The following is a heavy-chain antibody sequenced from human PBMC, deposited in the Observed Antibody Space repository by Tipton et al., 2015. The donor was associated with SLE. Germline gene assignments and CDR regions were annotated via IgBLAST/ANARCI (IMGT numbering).Heavy chain of an antibody. D-gene: IGHD3-10*01. CDR3: ARGHNVLLWFGELLDHQGHYGMDV. J-gene: IGHJ6*02. Sequence: TLSLTCTVSGGSISSSSYYWGWIRQPPGKGLEWIGSIYYSGSTCYNPSLKSRVTISVDTSKNQFSLKLSPVTAADTAVYYCARGHNVLLWFGELLDHQGHYGMDVWGQGTTVTVSS. CDR1: GGSISSSSYY. V-gene: IGHV4-39*07. CDR2: IYYSGST.